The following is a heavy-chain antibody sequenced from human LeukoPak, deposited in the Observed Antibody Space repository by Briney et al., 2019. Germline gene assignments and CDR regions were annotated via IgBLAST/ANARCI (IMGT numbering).Heavy chain of an antibody. V-gene: IGHV1-2*04. D-gene: IGHD3-9*01. J-gene: IGHJ3*02. Sequence: ASVKVSCKASGYTFTGYYMHWVRQAPGQGLEWMGWINPNSGGTNYAQEFQGWVTMTRDTSISTAYMELSRLRSDDTAVYYCARAVGPNILTGDAFDIWGQGTMVTVSS. CDR3: ARAVGPNILTGDAFDI. CDR1: GYTFTGYY. CDR2: INPNSGGT.